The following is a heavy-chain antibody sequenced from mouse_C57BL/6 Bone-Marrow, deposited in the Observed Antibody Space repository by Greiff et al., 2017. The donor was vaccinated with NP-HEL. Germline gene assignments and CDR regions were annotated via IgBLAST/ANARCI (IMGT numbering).Heavy chain of an antibody. Sequence: EVKLEESGGGLVQPGGSLKLSCAASGFTFSDYYMYWVRQTPEKRLEWVAYISNGGGSTYYPDTVKGRFTISRDNAKNTLYLQMSRLKSEDTAMYYCARHGDGYYLDYWGQGTTLTVSS. J-gene: IGHJ2*01. CDR2: ISNGGGST. CDR1: GFTFSDYY. V-gene: IGHV5-12*01. D-gene: IGHD2-3*01. CDR3: ARHGDGYYLDY.